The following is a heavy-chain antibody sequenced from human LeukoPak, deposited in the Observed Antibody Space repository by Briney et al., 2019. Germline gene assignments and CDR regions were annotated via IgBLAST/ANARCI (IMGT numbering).Heavy chain of an antibody. CDR1: GGSISSYY. D-gene: IGHD4-17*01. J-gene: IGHJ4*02. Sequence: NPSETLSLTCTVSGGSISSYYWSWIRQPPGKGLEWIGYIYYSGSTNYSPSLKSRVTISVDTSKSQFSLKLSSVTAADTAVYYCARLPRGYYGDYQIDYWGQGTLVTVSS. V-gene: IGHV4-59*08. CDR3: ARLPRGYYGDYQIDY. CDR2: IYYSGST.